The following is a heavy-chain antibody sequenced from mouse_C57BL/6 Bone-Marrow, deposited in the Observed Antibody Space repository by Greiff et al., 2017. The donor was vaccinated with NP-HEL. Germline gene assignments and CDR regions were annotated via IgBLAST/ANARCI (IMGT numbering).Heavy chain of an antibody. Sequence: VQLQQPGAELVKPGASVKMSCKASGYTFTSYWITWVKQRPGQGLEWIGDIYPGSGSTNYNEKFKSKATLTVDTSSSTAYMQLSSLTSEDSAVYYCARAPITSVVGAGFAYWGQGPLVTVSA. CDR2: IYPGSGST. CDR3: ARAPITSVVGAGFAY. V-gene: IGHV1-55*01. J-gene: IGHJ3*01. CDR1: GYTFTSYW. D-gene: IGHD1-1*01.